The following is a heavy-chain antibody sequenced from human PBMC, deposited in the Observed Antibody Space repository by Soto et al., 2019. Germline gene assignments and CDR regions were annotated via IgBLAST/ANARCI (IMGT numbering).Heavy chain of an antibody. D-gene: IGHD3-10*01. CDR1: GGSFSGYY. Sequence: SETLSLTCAVYGGSFSGYYWSWIRQPPGKGLEWIGYIYYSGSTYYNPSLKSRVTISVDTSKNQFSLKLSSVTAADTAVYYCARGGSGSYYPGYYYGMDVWGQGTTVTVSS. CDR2: IYYSGST. J-gene: IGHJ6*02. V-gene: IGHV4-30-4*08. CDR3: ARGGSGSYYPGYYYGMDV.